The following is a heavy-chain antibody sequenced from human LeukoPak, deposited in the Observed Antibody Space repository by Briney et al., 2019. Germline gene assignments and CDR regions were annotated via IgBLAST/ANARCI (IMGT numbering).Heavy chain of an antibody. D-gene: IGHD3-22*01. CDR1: GFTFSSYA. Sequence: PGGSLRLSCAASGFTFSSYAMSWVRQAPGKGLEWVSDISGSGGSTYHGDSVKGRFTISRDNSKNTLYLQMNSLRAEDTAVYYCAKGDYYETTGLDYWGQGTLVTVSS. J-gene: IGHJ4*02. V-gene: IGHV3-23*01. CDR3: AKGDYYETTGLDY. CDR2: ISGSGGST.